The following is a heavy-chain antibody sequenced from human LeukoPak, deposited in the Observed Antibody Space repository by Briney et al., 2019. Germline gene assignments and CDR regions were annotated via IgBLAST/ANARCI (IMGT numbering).Heavy chain of an antibody. V-gene: IGHV4-39*01. D-gene: IGHD2-8*01. CDR3: ARHEMGIVLMVYDWFDP. J-gene: IGHJ5*02. CDR2: IYYSGST. CDR1: GGSISSSSYY. Sequence: SSETLSLTCTVSGGSISSSSYYWGWIRQPPGKGLEWIGSIYYSGSTYYNPSLKSRVTISVDTSENQFSLKLSSVTAADTAVYYCARHEMGIVLMVYDWFDPWGQGTLVTVSS.